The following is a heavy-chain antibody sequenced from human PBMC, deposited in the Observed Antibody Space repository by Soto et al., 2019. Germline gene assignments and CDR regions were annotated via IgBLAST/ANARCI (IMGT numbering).Heavy chain of an antibody. V-gene: IGHV3-23*01. CDR1: GFTFSSYA. Sequence: EVQLLESGGGLVQPGGSLRLSCAASGFTFSSYAMRWVRQAPGKGLEWVSAISGSGGSTYYADSVKGRFTISRDNSKNTLYLQMNSLRAEDTAVYYCAKVQTVGQQLGGIDYWGQGTLVTVSS. CDR2: ISGSGGST. D-gene: IGHD6-13*01. J-gene: IGHJ4*02. CDR3: AKVQTVGQQLGGIDY.